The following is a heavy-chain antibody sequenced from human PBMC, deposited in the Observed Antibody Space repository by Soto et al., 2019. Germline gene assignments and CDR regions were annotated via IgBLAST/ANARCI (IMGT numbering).Heavy chain of an antibody. CDR1: GGTFSSYA. J-gene: IGHJ4*02. CDR3: ARDPWDIAAAGYRVY. D-gene: IGHD6-13*01. CDR2: IIPIFGTA. Sequence: ASVKVSCKASGGTFSSYAISWVRQAPGQGLEWMGGIIPIFGTANYAQKFQGRVTITADESTSTAYMELSSLRSEDTAVYYCARDPWDIAAAGYRVYWGQGTLVTVSS. V-gene: IGHV1-69*13.